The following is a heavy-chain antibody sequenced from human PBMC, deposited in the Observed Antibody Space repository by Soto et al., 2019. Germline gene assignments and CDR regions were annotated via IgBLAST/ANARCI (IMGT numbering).Heavy chain of an antibody. Sequence: EVQLLESGGGLVQPGGSLRLSCAASGFTFSSYAMSWVRQAPGKGLEWVSAISGSGGSTYYADSVKGRFTISRDNSKNTMYLQMNSLRAEDTAVYYCAKDDYDFWSGLRIDYWGQGPLVTVSS. CDR2: ISGSGGST. D-gene: IGHD3-3*01. CDR3: AKDDYDFWSGLRIDY. CDR1: GFTFSSYA. V-gene: IGHV3-23*01. J-gene: IGHJ4*02.